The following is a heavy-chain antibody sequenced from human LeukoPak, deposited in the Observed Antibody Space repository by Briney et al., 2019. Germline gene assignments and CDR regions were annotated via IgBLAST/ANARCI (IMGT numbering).Heavy chain of an antibody. Sequence: GGSLRLSSAASGFTFSNYWMSWVRQAPGKGLEWVANIKEDGSAKCYVDSVKGRFTISRDNAKNSVYLQMNSLRADDTAVYYCARLSYDSGTHYTCYEYWGQGTLVTVSS. CDR1: GFTFSNYW. J-gene: IGHJ4*02. CDR2: IKEDGSAK. D-gene: IGHD3-10*01. CDR3: ARLSYDSGTHYTCYEY. V-gene: IGHV3-7*01.